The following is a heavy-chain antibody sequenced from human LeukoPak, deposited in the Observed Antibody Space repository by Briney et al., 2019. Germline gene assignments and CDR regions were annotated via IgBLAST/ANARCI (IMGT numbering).Heavy chain of an antibody. CDR3: AKIVYYYYYMDV. CDR1: GFTFSDYY. CDR2: ISGSGSTI. J-gene: IGHJ6*03. D-gene: IGHD2/OR15-2a*01. Sequence: GGSLRLSCAASGFTFSDYYMSWIRQAPGKGLEWLSCISGSGSTIYYADSVKGRFTISRDNAKNSLYLQMNSLRAEDTAVYYCAKIVYYYYYMDVWGKGTTVTVSS. V-gene: IGHV3-11*04.